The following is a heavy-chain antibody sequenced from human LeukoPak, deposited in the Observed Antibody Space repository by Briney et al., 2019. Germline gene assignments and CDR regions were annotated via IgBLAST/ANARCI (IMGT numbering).Heavy chain of an antibody. J-gene: IGHJ4*02. CDR2: INSDGSST. V-gene: IGHV3-74*01. D-gene: IGHD3-10*01. CDR3: AKEDGSGSYPFDY. CDR1: GFTFSSYW. Sequence: PGGSLRLSCAASGFTFSSYWMHWVRQAPGKGLVWVSRINSDGSSTSYADSVKGRFTISRDNAKNTLYLQMNSLRAEDTAVYYCAKEDGSGSYPFDYWGQGTLVTVSS.